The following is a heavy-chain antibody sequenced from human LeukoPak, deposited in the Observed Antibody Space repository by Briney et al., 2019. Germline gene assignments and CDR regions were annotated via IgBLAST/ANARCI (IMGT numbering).Heavy chain of an antibody. CDR2: IYPGDSDT. CDR3: ASSPRPRFGWFAP. J-gene: IGHJ5*02. D-gene: IGHD3-10*01. CDR1: GYSFTSYW. V-gene: IGHV5-51*01. Sequence: GESLKVSCKGSGYSFTSYWIGWVRQMPGKGLEWMGIIYPGDSDTRYSPSFQGQVTISADKSISTAYLQWSSLKASDTAMYYCASSPRPRFGWFAPGGKETLVTVSS.